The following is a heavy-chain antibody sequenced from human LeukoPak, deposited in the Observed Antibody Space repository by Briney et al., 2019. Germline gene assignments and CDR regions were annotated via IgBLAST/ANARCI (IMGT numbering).Heavy chain of an antibody. CDR3: ARGLSSSGYLLDY. CDR1: GGTFSSYA. J-gene: IGHJ4*02. V-gene: IGHV1-69*05. Sequence: SVKVSCKASGGTFSSYATSWVRQAPGQGLEWMGGIIPIFGTANYAQKFQGRVTITTDESTSTAYMELSSLRSEDTAVYYCARGLSSSGYLLDYWGLGTLVIVSS. D-gene: IGHD3-22*01. CDR2: IIPIFGTA.